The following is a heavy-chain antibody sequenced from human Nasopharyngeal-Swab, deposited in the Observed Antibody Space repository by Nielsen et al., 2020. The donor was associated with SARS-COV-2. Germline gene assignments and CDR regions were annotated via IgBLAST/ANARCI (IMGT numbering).Heavy chain of an antibody. CDR1: GYTFTSYY. CDR2: INPSGGST. J-gene: IGHJ4*02. V-gene: IGHV1-46*01. CDR3: ARIEGVGASDY. Sequence: ASVQVSCKASGYTFTSYYMHWVRQAPGQGLEWMGIINPSGGSTSYAQKFQGRVTMTRDTSTSTVYMELSSLRSEDTAVYYCARIEGVGASDYWGQGTLVTVSS. D-gene: IGHD1-26*01.